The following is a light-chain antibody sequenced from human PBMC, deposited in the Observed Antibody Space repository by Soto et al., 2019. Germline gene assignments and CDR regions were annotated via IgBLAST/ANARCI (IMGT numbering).Light chain of an antibody. V-gene: IGKV3-15*01. Sequence: ERVMTQSPATLSVSPGERATLSCRASQSVGTNLAWYQQRPGQAPRLLIYGASTRATGIPARFSGSGSGTEFTLTISSLQSEDFALYYCQYNKWPLFTFGPGTRVDIK. CDR3: QYNKWPLFT. CDR2: GAS. J-gene: IGKJ3*01. CDR1: QSVGTN.